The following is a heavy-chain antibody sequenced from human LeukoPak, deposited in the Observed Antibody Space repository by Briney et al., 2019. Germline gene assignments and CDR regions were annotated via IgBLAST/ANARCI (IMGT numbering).Heavy chain of an antibody. V-gene: IGHV1-18*01. D-gene: IGHD6-19*01. CDR2: ISAYNGNT. CDR3: ARYSSGWYPIPLDY. Sequence: GASVKVSCKASGYTFTSYGISWVRQAPGQGLEWMGWISAYNGNTNYAQKLQGRVTMTTDTSTSTAYMELRSLRSDDTAVYYCARYSSGWYPIPLDYWGQGTLVTVSS. J-gene: IGHJ4*02. CDR1: GYTFTSYG.